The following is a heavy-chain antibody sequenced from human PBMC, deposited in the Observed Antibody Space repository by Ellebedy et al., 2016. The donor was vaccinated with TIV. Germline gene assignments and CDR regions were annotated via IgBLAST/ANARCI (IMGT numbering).Heavy chain of an antibody. CDR3: ARGGGVLRYFDWLRKAFDY. Sequence: AASVKVSCKASGYTFTGYYMHWVRQAPGQGLERMGWINPNSGGTNYAQKFQGWVTMTRDTSISTAYMELSRLRSDDTAVYYCARGGGVLRYFDWLRKAFDYWGQGTLVTVSS. J-gene: IGHJ4*02. D-gene: IGHD3-9*01. CDR1: GYTFTGYY. CDR2: INPNSGGT. V-gene: IGHV1-2*04.